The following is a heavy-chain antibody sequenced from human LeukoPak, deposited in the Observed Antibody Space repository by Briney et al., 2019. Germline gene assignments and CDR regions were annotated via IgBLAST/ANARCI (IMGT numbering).Heavy chain of an antibody. J-gene: IGHJ4*02. CDR3: ASQVCRGGICYHPSVDY. D-gene: IGHD2-15*01. CDR2: IKEDGSEK. V-gene: IGHV3-7*01. CDR1: GFTFSSYW. Sequence: GGSLRLSFAASGFTFSSYWMSWVRQAPGKGLEWVANIKEDGSEKYYVGSVRGRFAISRDNAENSLYLQMNSLSAEDTAVYYGASQVCRGGICYHPSVDYWGQGTLVTVSS.